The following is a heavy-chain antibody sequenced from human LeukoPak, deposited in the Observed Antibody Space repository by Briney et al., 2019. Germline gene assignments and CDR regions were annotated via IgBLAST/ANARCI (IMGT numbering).Heavy chain of an antibody. CDR3: VDGTTPDF. D-gene: IGHD4-11*01. CDR2: IKQDGSEK. V-gene: IGHV3-7*01. J-gene: IGHJ4*02. CDR1: GFTFSAYW. Sequence: GGSLSLSCAASGFTFSAYWMSWVRQARGRGLEWVATIKQDGSEKYYVDSVKGRFTISRDNARNSVYLQKDSLRPEDTAVYYCVDGTTPDFWGQGTPVTISS.